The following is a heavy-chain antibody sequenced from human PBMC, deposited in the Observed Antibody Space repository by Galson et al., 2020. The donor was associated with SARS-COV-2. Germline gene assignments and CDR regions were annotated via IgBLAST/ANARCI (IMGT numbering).Heavy chain of an antibody. CDR1: GGTFSSYA. D-gene: IGHD5-18*01. Sequence: SVKVSCKASGGTFSSYAISWVRQAPGQGLEWMGGIIPIFGTANYAQKFQGRVTITADESTSTAYMKLSSLRSEDTAVYYCARDREVDTAMGDWYFDLWGRGTLVTVSS. CDR3: ARDREVDTAMGDWYFDL. CDR2: IIPIFGTA. J-gene: IGHJ2*01. V-gene: IGHV1-69*13.